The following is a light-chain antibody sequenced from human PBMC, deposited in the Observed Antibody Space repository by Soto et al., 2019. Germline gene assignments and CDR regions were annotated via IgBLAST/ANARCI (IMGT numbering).Light chain of an antibody. V-gene: IGLV2-11*01. Sequence: QSALTQPRSVSGSPGQSVTISCTGTNSDVGSCNYVSWYQQHPGKAPKLMISDVSQRPSGFPARFSGSKSGNTASLTISGLQAEDEADYYCCSYAASDTWVFGGGTKLTVL. CDR3: CSYAASDTWV. J-gene: IGLJ3*02. CDR2: DVS. CDR1: NSDVGSCNY.